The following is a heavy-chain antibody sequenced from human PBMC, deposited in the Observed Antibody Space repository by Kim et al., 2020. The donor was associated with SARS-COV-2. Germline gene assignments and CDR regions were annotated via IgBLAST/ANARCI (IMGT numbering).Heavy chain of an antibody. Sequence: ASVKVSCKASGYTVTLYAMNWVRQAPGQGLEWMGWIDPNTGNPTYARGFTGRFVFSLDTSVSTAYLQINSLKAEDTAIYYCARDFWAAADGSRLDPWGQGTLVTVSS. CDR2: IDPNTGNP. J-gene: IGHJ5*02. CDR1: GYTVTLYA. V-gene: IGHV7-4-1*02. CDR3: ARDFWAAADGSRLDP. D-gene: IGHD6-13*01.